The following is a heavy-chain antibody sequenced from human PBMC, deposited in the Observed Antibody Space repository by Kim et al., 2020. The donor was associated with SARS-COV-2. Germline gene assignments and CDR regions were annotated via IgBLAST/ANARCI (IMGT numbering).Heavy chain of an antibody. CDR2: IYYSGST. CDR3: ARVNSSGGFGY. Sequence: SETLSLTCTVSGGSISSYYWSWIRQPPGKGLEWIGYIYYSGSTNYNPSLKSRVTISVDTSKNQFSLKLSSVTAADTAVYYCARVNSSGGFGYWGQGTLVTVSS. D-gene: IGHD6-19*01. J-gene: IGHJ4*02. CDR1: GGSISSYY. V-gene: IGHV4-59*01.